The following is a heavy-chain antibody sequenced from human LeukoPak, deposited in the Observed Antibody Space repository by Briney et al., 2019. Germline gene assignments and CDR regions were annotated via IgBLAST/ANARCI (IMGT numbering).Heavy chain of an antibody. J-gene: IGHJ4*02. V-gene: IGHV3-30*02. CDR2: IRYDGSNK. Sequence: GRSLRLSCAASGFTFSSYGMHWVRQAPGKGLGWVAFIRYDGSNKYYADSVKGRFTISRDNSKNTMYLQMNSLRAEDTAVYYCAKDRGRYYYGSGSRVGRGYFDYWGQGTLVTVSS. D-gene: IGHD3-10*01. CDR1: GFTFSSYG. CDR3: AKDRGRYYYGSGSRVGRGYFDY.